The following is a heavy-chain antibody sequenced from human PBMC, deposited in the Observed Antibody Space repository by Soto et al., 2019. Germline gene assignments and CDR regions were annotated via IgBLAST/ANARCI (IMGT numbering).Heavy chain of an antibody. J-gene: IGHJ4*02. D-gene: IGHD5-12*01. Sequence: QVQLVESGGGVVQPGRSQRLSCEASGFTFSNYGMHWVRQAPGKGLEWVAVIWNDGTSRYYADSVKGRFTISRDNSKNTLFLQMNNLRAEDTAVYYCARPDIVAAIGGALDCWGQGTLVTVSS. CDR1: GFTFSNYG. CDR2: IWNDGTSR. CDR3: ARPDIVAAIGGALDC. V-gene: IGHV3-33*01.